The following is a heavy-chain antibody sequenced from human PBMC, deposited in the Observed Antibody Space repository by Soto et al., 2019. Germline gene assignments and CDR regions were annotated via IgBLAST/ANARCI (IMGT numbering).Heavy chain of an antibody. CDR1: GGSISSGGYY. Sequence: QVQLQESGPGLVKPSQTLSLTCIVSGGSISSGGYYWSWIRQHPGKGLVWIGYIYYSGSTYYNPSLKSRVTISVDTSKNQFSLKLCSVTAADTAVYFCARDRPHYGSGSYAVESLDYWGQGTLVTVSS. D-gene: IGHD3-10*01. J-gene: IGHJ4*02. CDR3: ARDRPHYGSGSYAVESLDY. CDR2: IYYSGST. V-gene: IGHV4-31*03.